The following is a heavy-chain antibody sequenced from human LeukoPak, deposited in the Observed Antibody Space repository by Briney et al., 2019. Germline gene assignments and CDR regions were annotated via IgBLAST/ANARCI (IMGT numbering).Heavy chain of an antibody. CDR2: INPNSGGT. CDR1: GYTFTSYA. Sequence: ASVKVSCKASGYTFTSYAMNWVRQAPGQGLEWMGWINPNSGGTNYAQKFQGRVTMTRDTSISTAYMELSRLRSDDTAVYYCARADYGGNSWFDYWGQGTLVTASS. D-gene: IGHD4-23*01. CDR3: ARADYGGNSWFDY. V-gene: IGHV1-2*02. J-gene: IGHJ4*02.